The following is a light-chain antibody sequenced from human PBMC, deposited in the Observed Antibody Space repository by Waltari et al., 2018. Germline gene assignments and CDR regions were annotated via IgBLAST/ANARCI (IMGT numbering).Light chain of an antibody. Sequence: QSVLTQPPSASGTPGQRVTISCSGSNSNVGSHPVSWYQQLPGTAPKLLIYRNNQRPSGVPDRFSGSKSGTSASLTISGLQSEDETDYYCEAWDDSLSGPVFGGGTKLTVL. CDR1: NSNVGSHP. V-gene: IGLV1-44*01. J-gene: IGLJ3*02. CDR2: RNN. CDR3: EAWDDSLSGPV.